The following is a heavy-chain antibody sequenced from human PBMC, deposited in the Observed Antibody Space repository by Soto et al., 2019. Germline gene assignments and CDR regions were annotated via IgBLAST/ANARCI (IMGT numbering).Heavy chain of an antibody. Sequence: GGSLRLSCAASGFTFSSYGMHWVRQAPGKGLEWVAAISYDGSNKYYADSVKGRFTISRDNSKNTLYLQMNSLRAEDTAVYYCAKDRITMIVDIWGQGTMVTVSS. J-gene: IGHJ3*02. V-gene: IGHV3-30*18. D-gene: IGHD3-22*01. CDR1: GFTFSSYG. CDR3: AKDRITMIVDI. CDR2: ISYDGSNK.